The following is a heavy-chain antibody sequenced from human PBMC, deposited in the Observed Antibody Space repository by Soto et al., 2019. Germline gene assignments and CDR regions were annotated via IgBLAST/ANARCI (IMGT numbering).Heavy chain of an antibody. D-gene: IGHD3-9*01. CDR1: GGTFSSYA. Sequence: GASVKVSCKASGGTFSSYAISWVRQAPGQGLEWMGGIIPIFGTANYAPKFQGRVTITADESTSTAYMELSSLRSEDTAVYYCARLINIVLRYLDWFQPPRDYYGMDVWGQGTTVTVSS. CDR2: IIPIFGTA. J-gene: IGHJ6*02. V-gene: IGHV1-69*13. CDR3: ARLINIVLRYLDWFQPPRDYYGMDV.